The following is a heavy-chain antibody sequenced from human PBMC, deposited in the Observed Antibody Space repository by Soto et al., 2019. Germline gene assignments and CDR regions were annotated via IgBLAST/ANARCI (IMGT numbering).Heavy chain of an antibody. CDR2: IYSGGGT. CDR3: ASGSSSGRHY. J-gene: IGHJ4*02. CDR1: GFTVSINY. V-gene: IGHV3-53*04. D-gene: IGHD6-19*01. Sequence: EVQLVESGGGLVQPGGSLTLSCAASGFTVSINYMSWVRQAPGKGLEWVSVIYSGGGTYYTDSVKGRFTISRHNSKNTLYLQMNSLRAEDTAVYYCASGSSSGRHYWGQGTLVTVSS.